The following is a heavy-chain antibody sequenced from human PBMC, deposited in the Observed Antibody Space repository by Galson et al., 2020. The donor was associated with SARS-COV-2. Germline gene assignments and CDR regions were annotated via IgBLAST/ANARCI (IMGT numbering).Heavy chain of an antibody. J-gene: IGHJ6*02. D-gene: IGHD4-17*01. CDR1: GYTLTGYY. Sequence: ASVTVPCQASGYTLTGYYMHWVRPAPGKGLEWMGWINPNSGGTNYAQKFQGRITMTRDTSISTAYMELSRLRSDDTAVYYCARATVTTDYGMDVWGQGTTVTVSS. CDR2: INPNSGGT. CDR3: ARATVTTDYGMDV. V-gene: IGHV1-2*02.